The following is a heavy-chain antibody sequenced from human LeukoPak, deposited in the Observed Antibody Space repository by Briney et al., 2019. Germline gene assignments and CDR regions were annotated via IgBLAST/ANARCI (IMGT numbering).Heavy chain of an antibody. CDR2: ISYDGSNK. D-gene: IGHD5-12*01. J-gene: IGHJ4*02. CDR1: GFTFSSYA. Sequence: GGSLRLSCAASGFTFSSYAMHWVRQAPGKGLEWVAVISYDGSNKYYADSMKGRFTISRDNSKNTLYLQMNSLRAEDTAVYYCAREEGGYSGYDSVDYWGQGTLVTVSS. CDR3: AREEGGYSGYDSVDY. V-gene: IGHV3-30*04.